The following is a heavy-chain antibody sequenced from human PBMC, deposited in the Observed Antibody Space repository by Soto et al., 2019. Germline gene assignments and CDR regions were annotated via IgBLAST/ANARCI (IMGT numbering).Heavy chain of an antibody. CDR3: AKGEWSYCRGGSCYYFDY. Sequence: QVQLVQSGSELKKLGASVKVSCKASGYTFTGYAMHWVRQAPGQRLEWMGWINAGNGNTKYSQKFQGRFTITRDTSASTAYMELSSLRSEDTAVYYCAKGEWSYCRGGSCYYFDYWGQGTLVTVSS. V-gene: IGHV1-3*01. D-gene: IGHD2-15*01. CDR2: INAGNGNT. J-gene: IGHJ4*02. CDR1: GYTFTGYA.